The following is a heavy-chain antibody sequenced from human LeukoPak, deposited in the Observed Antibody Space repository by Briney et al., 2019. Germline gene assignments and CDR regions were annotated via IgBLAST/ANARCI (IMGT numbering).Heavy chain of an antibody. CDR3: ATRDY. Sequence: PSETLSLTCAVYGVSFSTYYWSWVRQPPGKGLEWIGEINHSGSTNYTPSLKRRVTISVDTSKNQFSLKLSSVAAADTGVYYCATRDYWGQGALVTVSS. V-gene: IGHV4-34*01. CDR2: INHSGST. CDR1: GVSFSTYY. J-gene: IGHJ4*02.